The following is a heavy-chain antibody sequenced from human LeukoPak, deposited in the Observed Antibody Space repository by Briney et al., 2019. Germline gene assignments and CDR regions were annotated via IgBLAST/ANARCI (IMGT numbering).Heavy chain of an antibody. CDR1: GFTFSSYA. D-gene: IGHD1/OR15-1a*01. CDR2: ISYDGINQ. Sequence: GRSLRLSCATSGFTFSSYAMHWVRQAPGKGLEWVALISYDGINQYYADSVKGRFIISRDNSKNTLHLQLNSLRLEDTAVYYCTLTTFGVVYYFDYWGQGTLVTVSS. CDR3: TLTTFGVVYYFDY. V-gene: IGHV3-30*04. J-gene: IGHJ4*02.